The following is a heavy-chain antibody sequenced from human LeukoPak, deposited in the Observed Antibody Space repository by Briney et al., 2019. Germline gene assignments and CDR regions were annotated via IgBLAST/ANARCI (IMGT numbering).Heavy chain of an antibody. CDR1: GVSISSSNW. D-gene: IGHD3-22*01. J-gene: IGHJ4*02. CDR3: ARDRRYTACWYQNYDSGGTYPTFDY. V-gene: IGHV4-4*02. Sequence: PSGTLSLTCGVSGVSISSSNWWTWVRQPPGKGLEWIGEIQHSGSTNYNPSLKSRVTLSVDKSKNHFSLNLISVTAADTAVYYCARDRRYTACWYQNYDSGGTYPTFDYWGQGTLVTVSS. CDR2: IQHSGST.